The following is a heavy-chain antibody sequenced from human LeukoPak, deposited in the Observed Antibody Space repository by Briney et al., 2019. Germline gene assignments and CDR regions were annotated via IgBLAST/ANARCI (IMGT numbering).Heavy chain of an antibody. V-gene: IGHV3-30*04. Sequence: GGSLRLSCAASGFTFSSYAMHWVRQAPGKGLEWVAVISYDGSNKYYADSVKGRFTISRDNSKNTLYLQMNSLRAEDTAVYYCANAYYDFGYGMDVWGQGTTVTVSS. CDR2: ISYDGSNK. J-gene: IGHJ6*02. D-gene: IGHD3-3*01. CDR3: ANAYYDFGYGMDV. CDR1: GFTFSSYA.